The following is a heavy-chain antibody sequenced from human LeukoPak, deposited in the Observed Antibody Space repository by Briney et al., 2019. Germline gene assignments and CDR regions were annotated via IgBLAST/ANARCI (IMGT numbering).Heavy chain of an antibody. CDR2: IHYSGST. Sequence: PSETLSLTCTVSGGSISSYYWSWIRQPPGKGLEWIGYIHYSGSTNYNPSLKSRVTILVDTSKNQFSLKLSSGTAADTAVYYCARRSSGPSMKYYYGMDVWGQGTTVTVSS. D-gene: IGHD6-19*01. CDR3: ARRSSGPSMKYYYGMDV. V-gene: IGHV4-59*08. CDR1: GGSISSYY. J-gene: IGHJ6*02.